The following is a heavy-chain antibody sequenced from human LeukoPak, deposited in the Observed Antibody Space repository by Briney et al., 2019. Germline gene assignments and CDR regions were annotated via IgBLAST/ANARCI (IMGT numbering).Heavy chain of an antibody. CDR3: AREIGQYQLLSNWFDP. D-gene: IGHD2-2*01. Sequence: SQTLSLTCAVSGGSISSGGYSWSWIRQPPGKGLEWIGYIYHSGSTYYNPSLKSRVTISVDRSKNQSSLKLSSVTAADTAVYYCAREIGQYQLLSNWFDPWGQGTLVTVSS. CDR2: IYHSGST. V-gene: IGHV4-30-2*01. J-gene: IGHJ5*02. CDR1: GGSISSGGYS.